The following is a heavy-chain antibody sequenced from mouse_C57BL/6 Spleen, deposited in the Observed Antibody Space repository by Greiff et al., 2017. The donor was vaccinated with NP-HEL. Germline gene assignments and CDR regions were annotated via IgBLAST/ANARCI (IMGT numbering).Heavy chain of an antibody. CDR2: ISSGSSTI. V-gene: IGHV5-17*01. CDR1: GFTFSDYG. CDR3: ARPPYGNPTMDC. D-gene: IGHD2-1*01. J-gene: IGHJ4*01. Sequence: DVQLVESGGGLVKPGGSLKLSCAASGFTFSDYGMHWVRQAPEKGLEWVAYISSGSSTIYYADTVKGRFTISRDNAKNTLFLQMTSLRSEDTAMYYCARPPYGNPTMDCWGQGTSVTVSS.